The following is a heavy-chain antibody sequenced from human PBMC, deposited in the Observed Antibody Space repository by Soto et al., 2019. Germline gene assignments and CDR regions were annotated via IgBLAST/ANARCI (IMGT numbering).Heavy chain of an antibody. CDR1: GYTFTSYG. V-gene: IGHV1-18*01. Sequence: QVQLVQSGTEVKKPGASVKVSCEAIGYTFTSYGIVWVRQAPGQGLEWMGWISPHTGNTNYAQWLQGRITMATDTSPSTAYMELSSLRSDDTAVYYCARFWSASLDYWGQGTLVTVSS. J-gene: IGHJ4*02. CDR2: ISPHTGNT. CDR3: ARFWSASLDY. D-gene: IGHD3-3*01.